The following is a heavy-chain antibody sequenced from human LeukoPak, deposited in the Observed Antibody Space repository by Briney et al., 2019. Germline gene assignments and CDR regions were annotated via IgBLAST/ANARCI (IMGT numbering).Heavy chain of an antibody. V-gene: IGHV1-69*06. CDR3: ARDRGYSYAYYYMDV. J-gene: IGHJ6*03. CDR1: GGTFSSYA. D-gene: IGHD5-18*01. CDR2: IIPIFGTA. Sequence: ASVKVSCKAPGGTFSSYAISWVRQAPGQGLEWMGGIIPIFGTANYAQKFQGRVTITADKSTSTAYMELSSLRSEDTAVYYCARDRGYSYAYYYMDVWGKGTTVTVSS.